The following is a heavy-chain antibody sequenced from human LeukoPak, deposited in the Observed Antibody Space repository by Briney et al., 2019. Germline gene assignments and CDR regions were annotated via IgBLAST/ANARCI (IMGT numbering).Heavy chain of an antibody. CDR1: GFTFSSYS. J-gene: IGHJ4*02. CDR2: ISSSSSYI. D-gene: IGHD1-26*01. V-gene: IGHV3-21*01. CDR3: ARGVGATSPYFDY. Sequence: GGSLRLSCAASGFTFSSYSMNWVRQAPGKGLEWVSSISSSSSYIYHADSVKGRFTISRDNAKNSLYLQMNSLRAEDTAVYYCARGVGATSPYFDYWGQGTLVTVSS.